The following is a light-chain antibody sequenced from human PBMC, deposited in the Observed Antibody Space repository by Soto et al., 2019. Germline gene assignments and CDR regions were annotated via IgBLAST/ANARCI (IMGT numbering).Light chain of an antibody. CDR2: GAS. CDR1: QTISSNF. J-gene: IGKJ5*01. CDR3: QHYGSSPPIT. V-gene: IGKV3-20*01. Sequence: EIVVTQSPGTLSLSPGERATLSCRASQTISSNFLAWYHQKPGQAPRLLISGASNRAPGVPDRFSDSGSGTDFTLTIDRLEPEDFGVYFCQHYGSSPPITFGQGTRLEIK.